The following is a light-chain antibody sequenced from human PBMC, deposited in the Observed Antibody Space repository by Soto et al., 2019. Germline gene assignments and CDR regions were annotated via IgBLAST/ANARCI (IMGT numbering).Light chain of an antibody. J-gene: IGKJ2*02. CDR3: QQYYHRPPCT. CDR2: GAS. CDR1: QSVSTN. Sequence: EIVMTQSPATLSVSPGERATLSCRASQSVSTNLAWYQQKPGQAPRLLMYGASTRATGIPARFCGSGSGTEFTLNISSLQSEDFAVYYCQQYYHRPPCTFGQGNKLQIK. V-gene: IGKV3-15*01.